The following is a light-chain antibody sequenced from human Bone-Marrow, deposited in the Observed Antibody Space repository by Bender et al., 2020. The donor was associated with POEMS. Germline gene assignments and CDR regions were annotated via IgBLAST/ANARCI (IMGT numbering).Light chain of an antibody. CDR1: SSNTGSGYD. CDR2: GYN. Sequence: QSVLTQPPSVSAAPGQMVTISCTGSSSNTGSGYDINWYQHLPGTAPKLLIYGYNNRPSGVPDRFSGSKSGTSASLAITGLQAEDEGDYYCQSYDNSLGGWVFGGGTKLTVL. CDR3: QSYDNSLGGWV. V-gene: IGLV1-40*01. J-gene: IGLJ3*02.